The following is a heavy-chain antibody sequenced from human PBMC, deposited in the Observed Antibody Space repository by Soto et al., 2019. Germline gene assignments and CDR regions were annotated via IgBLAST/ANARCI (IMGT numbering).Heavy chain of an antibody. V-gene: IGHV3-23*01. CDR3: AKGTTAFIYGSVDY. J-gene: IGHJ4*02. Sequence: PGGSLRLSCAVSGFTFSSYAMSWVRQAPGKGLEWVSGISGSDGSKYYADSVKGRFTISRDNSKNTRYLQMNSLRAEDTAVYYCAKGTTAFIYGSVDYWGQGTLVTVSS. CDR2: ISGSDGSK. CDR1: GFTFSSYA. D-gene: IGHD4-4*01.